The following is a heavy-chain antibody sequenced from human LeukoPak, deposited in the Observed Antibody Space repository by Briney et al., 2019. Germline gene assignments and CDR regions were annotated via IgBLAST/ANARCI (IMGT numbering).Heavy chain of an antibody. Sequence: SVKVSCKASGGTFSSYAISWVRQAPGQGLEWMGGIIPIFGTANYAQKFQGRVTITTDESTSTAYMELSSLRSEDTAVYYCAKIYSSGAPGGPWGQGTLVTVSS. D-gene: IGHD3-10*01. J-gene: IGHJ5*02. CDR3: AKIYSSGAPGGP. CDR1: GGTFSSYA. V-gene: IGHV1-69*05. CDR2: IIPIFGTA.